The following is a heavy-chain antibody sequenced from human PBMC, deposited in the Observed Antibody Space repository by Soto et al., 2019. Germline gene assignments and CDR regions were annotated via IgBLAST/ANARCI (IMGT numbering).Heavy chain of an antibody. D-gene: IGHD2-21*01. CDR2: IDTSGDAM. V-gene: IGHV3-48*03. CDR3: ARESIGCGGDCLDY. J-gene: IGHJ4*02. CDR1: GSTFSNYE. Sequence: GGSLRLSCAVSGSTFSNYEWNWVRQAPGKGLEWISYIDTSGDAMFYADSVKGRFAVSRDNTMNSLYLQMNSLRAEDTAAYYCARESIGCGGDCLDYWGQGTLVTVSS.